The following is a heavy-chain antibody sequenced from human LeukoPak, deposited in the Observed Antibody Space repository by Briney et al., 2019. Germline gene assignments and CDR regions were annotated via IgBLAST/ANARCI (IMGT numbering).Heavy chain of an antibody. CDR2: ISSSSSYI. Sequence: GGSLRLSCAASGFTFSDYYMSWIRQAPGKGLEWVSSISSSSSYIYYADSVKGRFTISRDNAKNSLYLQMNSLRAEDTAVYYCARGLRYFDWRFDYWGQGTLVTVSS. CDR3: ARGLRYFDWRFDY. J-gene: IGHJ4*02. CDR1: GFTFSDYY. D-gene: IGHD3-9*01. V-gene: IGHV3-11*06.